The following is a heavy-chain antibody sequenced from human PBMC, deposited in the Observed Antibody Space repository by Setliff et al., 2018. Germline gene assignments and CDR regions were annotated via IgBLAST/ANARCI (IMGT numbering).Heavy chain of an antibody. V-gene: IGHV3-9*03. J-gene: IGHJ4*02. CDR3: AKDRGSGYYYGTGSLIPYYFDY. CDR2: ISWNSGTI. Sequence: GGSLRLSCAASGFTFDDYAMHWVRQVPGKGLEWVSGISWNSGTIGYADSVKGRFTISRDNAKNSLFLQMNSLRAEDMALYYCAKDRGSGYYYGTGSLIPYYFDYWGQGTLVTVSS. CDR1: GFTFDDYA. D-gene: IGHD3-10*01.